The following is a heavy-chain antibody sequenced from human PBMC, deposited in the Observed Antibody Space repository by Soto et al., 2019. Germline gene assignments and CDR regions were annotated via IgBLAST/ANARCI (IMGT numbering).Heavy chain of an antibody. CDR2: IYYSGST. V-gene: IGHV4-59*01. J-gene: IGHJ3*02. CDR3: ARVWGGAFDI. Sequence: XGGSISSYYWSWIRQPPGKGLEWIGYIYYSGSTNYNPSHKSRVTISVDTSKNQFSLKLSSVTAADTAVYYCARVWGGAFDIWGQGTM. CDR1: GGSISSYY. D-gene: IGHD3-10*01.